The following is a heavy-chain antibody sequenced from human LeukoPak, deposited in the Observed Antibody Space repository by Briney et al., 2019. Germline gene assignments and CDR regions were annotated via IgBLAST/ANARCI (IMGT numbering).Heavy chain of an antibody. CDR2: ISYDGSNK. Sequence: GRSLRLSCAASGFTFSSYAMHWVRQAPGKGLEWVAVISYDGSNKYYADSVKGRFTISRDNSKNTLYLQMNSLRAEDTAVYYCARGHYDYVWGSYPPDYWGQGTLVTVSS. CDR1: GFTFSSYA. CDR3: ARGHYDYVWGSYPPDY. V-gene: IGHV3-30-3*01. J-gene: IGHJ4*02. D-gene: IGHD3-16*02.